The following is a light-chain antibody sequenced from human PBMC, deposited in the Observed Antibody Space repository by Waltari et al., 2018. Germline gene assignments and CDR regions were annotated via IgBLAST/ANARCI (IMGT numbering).Light chain of an antibody. J-gene: IGKJ5*01. Sequence: DIVMTQSPDSLAVSLGERATIPCQSRQSVLYSSNSKDYLAWYQQKPGQPPKLLIYWASTRESGVPDRFSGSGSGTDFTLTISSLQAEDVAVYYCQQYCTIPITFGQGTRLEIK. V-gene: IGKV4-1*01. CDR3: QQYCTIPIT. CDR1: QSVLYSSNSKDY. CDR2: WAS.